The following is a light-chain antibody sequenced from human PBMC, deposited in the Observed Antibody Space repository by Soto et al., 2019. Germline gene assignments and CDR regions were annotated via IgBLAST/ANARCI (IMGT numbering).Light chain of an antibody. Sequence: EIVLTQPPGTLSLSLGERATLSCRASQSVSSDYVAWYRQKPGQVPTVLIYRASTRATGIPDRFSGSGSGTDFTLTISRVEPEDFAVYYCQQYGSSPLTFGGGTSVEIK. CDR3: QQYGSSPLT. V-gene: IGKV3-20*01. J-gene: IGKJ4*01. CDR2: RAS. CDR1: QSVSSDY.